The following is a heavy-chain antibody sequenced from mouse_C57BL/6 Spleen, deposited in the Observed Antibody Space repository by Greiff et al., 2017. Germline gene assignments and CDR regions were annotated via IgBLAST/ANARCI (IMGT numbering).Heavy chain of an antibody. V-gene: IGHV1-18*01. Sequence: VQLQQSGPELVKPGASVTIPCKASGYTFTDYNMDWVKQSHGKSLEWIGDIYPNNGGTIYNQKFKGKATLTVNKSSSTAYMELRSLTSEDTAVYYCARFGGYCAMDYWGQGTSVTVSS. CDR3: ARFGGYCAMDY. J-gene: IGHJ4*01. CDR1: GYTFTDYN. CDR2: IYPNNGGT. D-gene: IGHD1-1*02.